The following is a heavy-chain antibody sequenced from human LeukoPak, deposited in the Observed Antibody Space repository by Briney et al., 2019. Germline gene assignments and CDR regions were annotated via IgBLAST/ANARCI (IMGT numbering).Heavy chain of an antibody. D-gene: IGHD6-19*01. J-gene: IGHJ4*02. CDR2: INSDGSST. Sequence: GGSLRLSCAASGFTFSNFAMSWVRQAPGKGLVWVSRINSDGSSTSYADSVKGRFTISRDNAKNTLYLQMNSLRAEDTAVYYCARVIAMAGGDLDYWGQGTLVTVSS. CDR3: ARVIAMAGGDLDY. V-gene: IGHV3-74*01. CDR1: GFTFSNFA.